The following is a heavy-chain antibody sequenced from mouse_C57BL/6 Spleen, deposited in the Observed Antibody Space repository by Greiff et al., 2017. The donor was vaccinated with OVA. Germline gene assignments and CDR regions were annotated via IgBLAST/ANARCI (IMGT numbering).Heavy chain of an antibody. J-gene: IGHJ3*01. V-gene: IGHV1-81*01. D-gene: IGHD2-4*01. CDR3: ARNDDYDFAY. CDR2: IYPRSGNT. Sequence: VKLVESGAELARPGASVKLSCKASGYTFTSYGISWVKQSTGQGLEWIGEIYPRSGNTYYNEKFKGKATLTADKSSSTAYMELRSLTSEDSAVYFCARNDDYDFAYWGQGTLVTVSA. CDR1: GYTFTSYG.